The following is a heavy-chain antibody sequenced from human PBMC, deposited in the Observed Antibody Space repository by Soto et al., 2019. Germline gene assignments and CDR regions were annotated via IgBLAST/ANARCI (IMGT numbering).Heavy chain of an antibody. J-gene: IGHJ4*02. D-gene: IGHD3-10*01. V-gene: IGHV5-51*01. CDR1: GYRFTSYL. CDR2: VYVDDSDT. Sequence: LKISCEDSGYRFTSYLIAFVRQMPGQFLQWMAIVYVDDSDTKYSPSFEGQVTISADKSFNTPYLQWTILRASNTTIYNCARFRILSGLFRSFDHWGQGTQVSVCS. CDR3: ARFRILSGLFRSFDH.